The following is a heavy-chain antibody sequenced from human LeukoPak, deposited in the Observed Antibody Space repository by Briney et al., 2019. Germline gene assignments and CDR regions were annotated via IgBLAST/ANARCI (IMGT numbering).Heavy chain of an antibody. D-gene: IGHD3-22*01. CDR1: GGTFSSYA. CDR3: ASPGGVAMIVVGHDAFDI. J-gene: IGHJ3*02. V-gene: IGHV1-69*04. Sequence: SVKVSCKASGGTFSSYAISWVRQAPGQGLEWMGRIIPILGIANYAQKFQGRVTITADKSTSTAYMELSSLRSEDTAVYYCASPGGVAMIVVGHDAFDIWGQGTMVTVSS. CDR2: IIPILGIA.